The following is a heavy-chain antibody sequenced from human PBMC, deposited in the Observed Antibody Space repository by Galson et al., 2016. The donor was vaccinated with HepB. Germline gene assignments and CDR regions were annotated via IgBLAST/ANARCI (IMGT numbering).Heavy chain of an antibody. CDR3: ARMRSELTAGGWGRPFDP. Sequence: SLRLSCAASGFNIRTFSMSWYRQIPGTGLEWVSSISAGSSYIDYVASVKGRFTISRDNADNSVFLQMISLRAEDTAVYYCARMRSELTAGGWGRPFDPWGQGTLVTVSP. D-gene: IGHD6-13*01. CDR1: GFNIRTFS. J-gene: IGHJ5*02. V-gene: IGHV3-21*04. CDR2: ISAGSSYI.